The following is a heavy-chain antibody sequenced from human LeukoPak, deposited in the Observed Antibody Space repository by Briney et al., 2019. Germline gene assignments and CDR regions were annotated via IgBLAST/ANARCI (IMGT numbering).Heavy chain of an antibody. CDR1: GGSFSGYY. V-gene: IGHV4-34*01. CDR3: ARQTGSGLFILP. Sequence: SETLSLTCTVYGGSFSGYYWSWIRQPPGRGLEWIGEINHSGSINYNPSLKSRVTISVDTSKNQFSLKLSSVTAADTAVYYCARQTGSGLFILPGGQGTLVTVSS. D-gene: IGHD3/OR15-3a*01. J-gene: IGHJ4*02. CDR2: INHSGSI.